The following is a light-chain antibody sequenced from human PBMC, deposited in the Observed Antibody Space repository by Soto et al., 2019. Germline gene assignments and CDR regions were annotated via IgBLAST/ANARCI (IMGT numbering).Light chain of an antibody. Sequence: EIVLTQSPATVSLSPGERATLSCRASQSVSSSYLAWYQQKPGQAPRLLIYGASSRATGIPDRFSGSGSGTDFTLTISRLEPEDFAVYYCQQYGSSPPTFGQGTRLEIK. CDR3: QQYGSSPPT. CDR2: GAS. CDR1: QSVSSSY. V-gene: IGKV3-20*01. J-gene: IGKJ5*01.